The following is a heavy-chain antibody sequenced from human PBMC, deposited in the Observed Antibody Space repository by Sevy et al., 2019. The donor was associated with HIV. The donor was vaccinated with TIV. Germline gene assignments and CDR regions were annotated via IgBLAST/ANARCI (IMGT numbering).Heavy chain of an antibody. V-gene: IGHV3-7*01. CDR3: AGRYLDV. CDR1: GFTFDTYW. CDR2: IRQDGNEI. Sequence: GGSLRLSCAASGFTFDTYWMQWVRQAPGQGLEWVANIRQDGNEIYYADSVKGRFTISRDNAKESLYLQMSNLGGEDTGIYYCAGRYLDVWGQGTLVTVSS. J-gene: IGHJ4*02.